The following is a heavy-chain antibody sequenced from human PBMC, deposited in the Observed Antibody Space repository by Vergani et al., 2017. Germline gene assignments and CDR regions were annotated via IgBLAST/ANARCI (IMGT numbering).Heavy chain of an antibody. CDR3: ARFGGSSWYGDY. J-gene: IGHJ4*02. V-gene: IGHV3-66*02. D-gene: IGHD6-13*01. CDR2: INSGGST. CDR1: GFTVSSNY. Sequence: EVQLVESGGGLVQPGGSLRLSCAVSGFTVSSNYMSWVRQAPGKGLEWVSVINSGGSTYYADSVKGRFTISRDNSKNTLYLQMNSLRGEDTAVYYCARFGGSSWYGDYWGQGTLVTVSS.